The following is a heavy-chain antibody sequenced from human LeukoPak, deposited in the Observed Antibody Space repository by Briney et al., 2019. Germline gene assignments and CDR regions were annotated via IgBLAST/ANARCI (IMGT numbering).Heavy chain of an antibody. CDR2: VHYSGST. CDR3: ARGYYGSGIYWGYGMDV. Sequence: SETLSLTCTVSGGSISSYYWSWIRQPPGKGLEWIGYVHYSGSTNYNPSLKSRVTISVDTSKNQFSLKLSSVTAADTAVYYCARGYYGSGIYWGYGMDVWGQGTTVTAPS. CDR1: GGSISSYY. D-gene: IGHD3-10*01. J-gene: IGHJ6*02. V-gene: IGHV4-59*01.